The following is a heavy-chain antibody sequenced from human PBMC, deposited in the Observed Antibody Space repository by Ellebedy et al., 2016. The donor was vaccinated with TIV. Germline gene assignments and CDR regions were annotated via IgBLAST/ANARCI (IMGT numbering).Heavy chain of an antibody. V-gene: IGHV3-30*03. CDR3: ARDRLPITMTTGAFDI. CDR1: GITFSSFG. CDR2: ISHDGNIQ. Sequence: GESLKISXVASGITFSSFGMHWVRQAPGKGLEWVAVISHDGNIQHYGDSVKGRFTISRDNAKNSLYLQMNSLRDEDTAVYYCARDRLPITMTTGAFDIWGQGTMVTVSS. D-gene: IGHD3-22*01. J-gene: IGHJ3*02.